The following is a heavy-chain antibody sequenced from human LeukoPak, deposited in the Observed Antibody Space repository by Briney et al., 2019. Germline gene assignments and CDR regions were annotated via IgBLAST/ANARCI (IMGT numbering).Heavy chain of an antibody. D-gene: IGHD3-10*01. CDR3: AKPVYVSGSPDY. J-gene: IGHJ4*02. CDR2: IHENDGRT. V-gene: IGHV3-23*01. Sequence: GGSLRLSCAASGFTFSVYTMSWVRQAPGKGLEWVSGIHENDGRTYYADSVKGRFSISRDNSENMLYLQMNSLRAEDTAVYYCAKPVYVSGSPDYWGQGTLVTVSS. CDR1: GFTFSVYT.